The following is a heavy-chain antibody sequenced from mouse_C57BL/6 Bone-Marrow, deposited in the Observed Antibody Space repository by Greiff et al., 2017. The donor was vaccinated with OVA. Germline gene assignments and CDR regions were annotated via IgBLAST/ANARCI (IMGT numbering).Heavy chain of an antibody. J-gene: IGHJ2*01. CDR1: GFNIKDDY. CDR3: TTGALVILRY. D-gene: IGHD1-1*01. Sequence: VQLQQSGAELVRPGASVKLSCTASGFNIKDDYMHWVKQRPEQGLEWIGWIDPENGDTEYASKFQGKATITADTSSNTAYLQLSSLTSEDTAVYYCTTGALVILRYWGQGTTLTVSS. CDR2: IDPENGDT. V-gene: IGHV14-4*01.